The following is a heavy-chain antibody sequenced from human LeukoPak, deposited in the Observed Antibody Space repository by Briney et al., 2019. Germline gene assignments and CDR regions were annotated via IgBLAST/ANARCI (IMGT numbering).Heavy chain of an antibody. CDR3: ARGLLEWYDSSGYYDP. J-gene: IGHJ5*02. CDR1: GFTFSSYA. CDR2: ISYDGSNK. Sequence: PGGSLRLSCAASGFTFSSYAMHWVRQAPGKGLEWVAVISYDGSNKYYADSVKGRFTISRDNSKNTLYLQMNSLRAEDTAVYYCARGLLEWYDSSGYYDPWGQGTLVTVSS. V-gene: IGHV3-30-3*01. D-gene: IGHD3-22*01.